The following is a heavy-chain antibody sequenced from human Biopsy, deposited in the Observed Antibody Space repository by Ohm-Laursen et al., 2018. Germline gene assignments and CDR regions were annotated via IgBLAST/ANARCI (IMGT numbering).Heavy chain of an antibody. J-gene: IGHJ4*02. CDR1: GGFISSSSYY. V-gene: IGHV4-39*01. D-gene: IGHD4-17*01. Sequence: SDTLSLTCTVSGGFISSSSYYWGWIRQPPGKGLEWIGSISYTGSTHDNPSLTSRVTISVDTSKNQFSLKLYSLTAADTAVYYCARHGVCGDLRMEYWGQGTLVTVSS. CDR3: ARHGVCGDLRMEY. CDR2: ISYTGST.